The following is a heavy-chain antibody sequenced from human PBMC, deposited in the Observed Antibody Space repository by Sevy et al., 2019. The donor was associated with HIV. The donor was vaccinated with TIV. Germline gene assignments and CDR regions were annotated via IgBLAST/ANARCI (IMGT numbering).Heavy chain of an antibody. CDR1: GYTFTGYY. D-gene: IGHD2-2*01. J-gene: IGHJ2*01. CDR3: ARVGGCSSTSCYWYFDL. CDR2: INPNSGGT. V-gene: IGHV1-2*02. Sequence: ASVKVSCKASGYTFTGYYMHWVRQAPGQGLEWMGWINPNSGGTNYAQKFQGRVTMTRDTSISTAYMELSRLRSDDTVVYYCARVGGCSSTSCYWYFDLWGRGTLGTVSS.